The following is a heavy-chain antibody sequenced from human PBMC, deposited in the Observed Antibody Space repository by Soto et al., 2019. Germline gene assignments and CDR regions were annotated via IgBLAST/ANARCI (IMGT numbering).Heavy chain of an antibody. J-gene: IGHJ4*02. Sequence: SETLSLTCTVSGGSISNYFCNWIRQPAGKGLEWIGRIDNSGSTNYNPSLKSRITMSADTSRNQFSLKLNSVTAADTAVYYCARGGQDFWSGPFDYWGQGALVT. CDR1: GGSISNYF. D-gene: IGHD3-3*01. CDR2: IDNSGST. CDR3: ARGGQDFWSGPFDY. V-gene: IGHV4-4*07.